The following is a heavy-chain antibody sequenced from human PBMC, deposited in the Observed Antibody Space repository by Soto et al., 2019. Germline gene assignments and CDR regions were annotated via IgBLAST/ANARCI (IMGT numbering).Heavy chain of an antibody. CDR2: IYYSGST. J-gene: IGHJ3*02. CDR3: ARTTVTTLSAFDI. V-gene: IGHV4-31*03. D-gene: IGHD4-17*01. CDR1: GYSISSGGYY. Sequence: PSETLSLTCTVSGYSISSGGYYWSWIRQHPGKGLEWIGYIYYSGSTYYNPSLKSRVIISVDTSKNQFSLKLSSVTAADTAVYYCARTTVTTLSAFDIWGQGTMVTVSS.